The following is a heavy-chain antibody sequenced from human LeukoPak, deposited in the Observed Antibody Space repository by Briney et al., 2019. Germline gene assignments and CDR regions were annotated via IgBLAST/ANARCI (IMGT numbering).Heavy chain of an antibody. Sequence: GGSLRLSCAASGFTFSSYAMSWVRQAPGKGLEWVSAISGSGGSTYYADSVKGRFTISRDNPKNTLYLQMNSLRAEDTAVYYCAKGISSGWSYFDYWGQGTLVTVSS. CDR3: AKGISSGWSYFDY. CDR2: ISGSGGST. D-gene: IGHD6-19*01. CDR1: GFTFSSYA. J-gene: IGHJ4*02. V-gene: IGHV3-23*01.